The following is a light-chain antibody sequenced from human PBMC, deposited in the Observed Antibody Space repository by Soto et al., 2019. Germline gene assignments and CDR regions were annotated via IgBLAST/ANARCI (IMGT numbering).Light chain of an antibody. CDR1: TGAVTSGHY. CDR3: LISHSGAVV. Sequence: QAVVTQEPSLTVSPGGTVTLTCGSSTGAVTSGHYPYWFQQKPGQAPRTLISDTSNKNSWTPARFSGSLLGGKAALTLSGAQPEDEADYYCLISHSGAVVFGGGTKLTVL. J-gene: IGLJ3*02. V-gene: IGLV7-46*01. CDR2: DTS.